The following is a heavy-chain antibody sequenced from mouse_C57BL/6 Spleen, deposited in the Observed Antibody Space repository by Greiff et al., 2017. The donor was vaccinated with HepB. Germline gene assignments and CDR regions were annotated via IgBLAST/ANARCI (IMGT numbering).Heavy chain of an antibody. V-gene: IGHV1-78*01. J-gene: IGHJ4*01. CDR3: ARSGYYYGSSHYAMDY. Sequence: VQLQESDAELVKPGASVKISCKVSGYTFTDHTIHWMKQRPEQGLEWIGYIYPRDGSTKYNEKFKGKATLTADKSSSTAYMQLNSLTSEDSAVYFCARSGYYYGSSHYAMDYWGQGTSVTVSS. CDR2: IYPRDGST. CDR1: GYTFTDHT. D-gene: IGHD1-1*01.